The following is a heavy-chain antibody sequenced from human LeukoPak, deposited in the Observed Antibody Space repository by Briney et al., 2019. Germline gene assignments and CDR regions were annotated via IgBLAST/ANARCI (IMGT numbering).Heavy chain of an antibody. CDR3: ARGRVYCSSTSCYTTHNFDY. CDR2: INPNRGGT. J-gene: IGHJ4*02. Sequence: GASVKVSCKASGYTFTGYYMHWVRQAPGQGLEWMGWINPNRGGTNYAQKFQGRVTMTRDTSISTAYMELSRLRSDDTAVYYCARGRVYCSSTSCYTTHNFDYWGQGTLVTVSS. D-gene: IGHD2-2*02. V-gene: IGHV1-2*02. CDR1: GYTFTGYY.